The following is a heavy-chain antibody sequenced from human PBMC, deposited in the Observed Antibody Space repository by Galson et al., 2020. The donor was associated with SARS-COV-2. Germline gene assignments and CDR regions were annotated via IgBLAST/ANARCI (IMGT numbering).Heavy chain of an antibody. V-gene: IGHV3-9*01. J-gene: IGHJ5*02. CDR2: IDWNGRRV. CDR3: ARDGCSRTSCSTALNWIDP. CDR1: GFNFEDYA. D-gene: IGHD2-2*01. Sequence: GGSLRLSCVASGFNFEDYAIHWVRQGPGKGLEWVSGIDWNGRRVGYADSVKGRFTISRDNTKNSLYLQMNSLTTEDTALYYCARDGCSRTSCSTALNWIDPWGQGTLVTVSS.